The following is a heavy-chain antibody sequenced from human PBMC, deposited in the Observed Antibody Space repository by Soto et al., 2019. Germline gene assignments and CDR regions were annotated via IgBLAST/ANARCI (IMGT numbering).Heavy chain of an antibody. D-gene: IGHD1-7*01. CDR2: ISWDGGST. CDR3: AKDVTGTGTGAFDI. V-gene: IGHV3-43D*03. Sequence: GGSLRLSCAASGFTFDDYAMHWVRQAPGKGLEWVSLISWDGGSTYYADSVKGRFTISRDNSKNSLYLQMNSLRAEDTALYYCAKDVTGTGTGAFDIWGQGTMVTVSS. CDR1: GFTFDDYA. J-gene: IGHJ3*02.